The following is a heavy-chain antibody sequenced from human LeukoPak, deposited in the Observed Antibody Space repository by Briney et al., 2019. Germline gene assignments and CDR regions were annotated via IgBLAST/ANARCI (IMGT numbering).Heavy chain of an antibody. D-gene: IGHD3-22*01. J-gene: IGHJ4*02. CDR1: RFRPDEYW. Sequence: GRSLRLACAASRFRPDEYWMSWVRQAQENLLECVANINQEGSDKHYVDYVKGRHTISRDNAKNSLYVQMNSLRAEDTAVYDCARVSRVGDSSAYRHFDYWGQGILVTVSS. CDR3: ARVSRVGDSSAYRHFDY. V-gene: IGHV3-7*03. CDR2: INQEGSDK.